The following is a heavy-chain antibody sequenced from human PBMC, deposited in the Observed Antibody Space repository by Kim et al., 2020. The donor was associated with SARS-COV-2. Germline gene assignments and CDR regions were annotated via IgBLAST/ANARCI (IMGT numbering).Heavy chain of an antibody. D-gene: IGHD2-15*01. Sequence: GGSLRLSCAASGFTFSSYAMSWVRQAPGKGLEWVSAISGSGGSTYYADSVKGRFTISRDNSKNTLYLQMNSLRAEDTAVYYCAKDGSPVGVVVSDWFDPWGQGTLVTVSS. V-gene: IGHV3-23*01. CDR3: AKDGSPVGVVVSDWFDP. CDR1: GFTFSSYA. J-gene: IGHJ5*02. CDR2: ISGSGGST.